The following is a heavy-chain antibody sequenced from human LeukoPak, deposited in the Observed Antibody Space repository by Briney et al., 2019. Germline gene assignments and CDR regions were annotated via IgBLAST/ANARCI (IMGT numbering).Heavy chain of an antibody. J-gene: IGHJ4*02. CDR1: GXSISSYY. Sequence: SETLSLTCSVPGXSISSYYGSWLRQPAGKGLDSIARMYTTGKSDYSPSLKSRVTMSVDMSKNHVSLKLSSVTAAETAVYYCARGSREMATIFDQWGQGTLVIVSS. CDR3: ARGSREMATIFDQ. CDR2: MYTTGKS. D-gene: IGHD5-24*01. V-gene: IGHV4-4*07.